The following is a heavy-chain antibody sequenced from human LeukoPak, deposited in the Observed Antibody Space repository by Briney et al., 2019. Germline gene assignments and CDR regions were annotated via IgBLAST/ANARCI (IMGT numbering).Heavy chain of an antibody. CDR1: GFTVSSSS. CDR3: ARVPQQHWDFDL. V-gene: IGHV3-53*01. Sequence: PGGSLGLSCAASGFTVSSSSMSWVRQAPGKGLEWVSLIHSGAGTYYADSLKGRFTISRDNPKNTLFLQMNSLRAEDTAVYYCARVPQQHWDFDLWGRGTLVTVSS. D-gene: IGHD6-13*01. CDR2: IHSGAGT. J-gene: IGHJ2*01.